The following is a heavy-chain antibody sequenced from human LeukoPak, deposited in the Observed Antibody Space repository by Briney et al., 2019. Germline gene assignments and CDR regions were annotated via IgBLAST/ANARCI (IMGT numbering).Heavy chain of an antibody. V-gene: IGHV4-34*01. CDR2: INHSGST. J-gene: IGHJ6*03. Sequence: SETLSLTCAVYGGSFCGYYWSWIRQPPGKGLEWIGEINHSGSTNYNPSLKSRVTISVDTSKNQFSLKLSSVTAADTAVYYCARRRYYGSGSYRRSYYYYMDVWGKGTTVTISS. D-gene: IGHD3-10*01. CDR1: GGSFCGYY. CDR3: ARRRYYGSGSYRRSYYYYMDV.